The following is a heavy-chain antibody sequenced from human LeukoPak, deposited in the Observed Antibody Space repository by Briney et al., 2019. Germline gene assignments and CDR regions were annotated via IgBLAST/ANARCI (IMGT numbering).Heavy chain of an antibody. Sequence: SETLSLTCTVSGGSISTYYWSWIRQPPGKGLEWIGYTYPSGNTNYNPSLRSRVTISVDTSKNLFSLKLSSVTAADTAVYYCARTYVANSFDIWGQGTMVTVSS. CDR3: ARTYVANSFDI. V-gene: IGHV4-59*01. CDR2: TYPSGNT. CDR1: GGSISTYY. J-gene: IGHJ3*02. D-gene: IGHD3-16*01.